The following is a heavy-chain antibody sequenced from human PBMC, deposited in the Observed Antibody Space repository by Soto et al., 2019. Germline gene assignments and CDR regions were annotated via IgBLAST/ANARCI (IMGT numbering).Heavy chain of an antibody. Sequence: PSETLSLTWTVSGGSISSYYWSWIRQPPGKGLEWIAYVHNSGYTNHNPSLKSRVTTSVDTSRNQFSLELGSVTAADTAVYYYYGLDVWGQGITVTAP. CDR3: YGLDV. V-gene: IGHV4-59*01. CDR2: VHNSGYT. J-gene: IGHJ6*02. CDR1: GGSISSYY.